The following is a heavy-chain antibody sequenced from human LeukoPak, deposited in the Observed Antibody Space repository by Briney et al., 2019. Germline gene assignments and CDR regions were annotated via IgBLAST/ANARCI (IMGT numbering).Heavy chain of an antibody. V-gene: IGHV4-59*01. Sequence: SETLSLTCSVSGGSINSYYWSWIRQPRGKGRVDCGYIYYSGSNNYNPSLKSRVTISVDTSKKQFSLKLSSVTAADTAVYYCARGRRDILTGYYIGYWGQGTLVTVSS. CDR3: ARGRRDILTGYYIGY. D-gene: IGHD3-9*01. CDR2: IYYSGSN. CDR1: GGSINSYY. J-gene: IGHJ4*02.